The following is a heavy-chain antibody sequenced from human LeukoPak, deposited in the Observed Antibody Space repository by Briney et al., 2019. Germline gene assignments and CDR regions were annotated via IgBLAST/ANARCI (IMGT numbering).Heavy chain of an antibody. J-gene: IGHJ6*04. V-gene: IGHV4-31*03. Sequence: SQTLSLTCTVSGGSISSGGYYWSWIRQHPGKGLEWIGYIYYSGSTYYNPSLKSRVTISVDTSKNLFPLKLSSVTAADTAVYYCARGGELLRPGNYYGMDVWGKGTTVTVSS. CDR2: IYYSGST. D-gene: IGHD1-7*01. CDR3: ARGGELLRPGNYYGMDV. CDR1: GGSISSGGYY.